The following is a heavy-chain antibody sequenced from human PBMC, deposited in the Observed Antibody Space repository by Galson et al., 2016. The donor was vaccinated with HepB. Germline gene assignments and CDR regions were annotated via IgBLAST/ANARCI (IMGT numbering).Heavy chain of an antibody. CDR1: GFTLNYYW. V-gene: IGHV3-74*01. J-gene: IGHJ5*02. CDR3: ARSNIAAPGPSWFDP. CDR2: ISSDGSST. D-gene: IGHD6-13*01. Sequence: SLRLSCAGSGFTLNYYWMYWVRQAPGKGLVWVSRISSDGSSTSYADFVKGRFTISRDNAKNTLYLQMNSLRPEDTAVYYCARSNIAAPGPSWFDPWGQGTLVTVSS.